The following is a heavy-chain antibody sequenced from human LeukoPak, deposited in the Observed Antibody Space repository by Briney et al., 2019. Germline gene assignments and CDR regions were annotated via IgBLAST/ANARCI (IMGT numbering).Heavy chain of an antibody. J-gene: IGHJ4*02. Sequence: GGSLRLSCAASGFTFSSYWMTWVRQAAGKGLEWVANIKQDGSEKYYVDSVKGRFTISRDNAKNSLYLQMNSLRAEDTALYYCAKDKGSGWSLDYWGQGTLVTVSS. V-gene: IGHV3-7*03. CDR1: GFTFSSYW. CDR2: IKQDGSEK. CDR3: AKDKGSGWSLDY. D-gene: IGHD6-19*01.